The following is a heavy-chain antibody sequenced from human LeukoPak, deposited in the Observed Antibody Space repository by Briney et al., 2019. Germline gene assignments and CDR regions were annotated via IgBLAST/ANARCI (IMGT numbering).Heavy chain of an antibody. J-gene: IGHJ1*01. D-gene: IGHD5-18*01. CDR2: INHSGST. V-gene: IGHV4-39*07. CDR1: GGSISSSSYY. Sequence: SETLSLTCTVSGGSISSSSYYWSWIRQPPGKGLEWIGEINHSGSTNYNPSLKSRVTISVDTSKNQFSLKLSSVTAADTAVYYCARRTGYGPSRYFQHWGQGTLVTVSS. CDR3: ARRTGYGPSRYFQH.